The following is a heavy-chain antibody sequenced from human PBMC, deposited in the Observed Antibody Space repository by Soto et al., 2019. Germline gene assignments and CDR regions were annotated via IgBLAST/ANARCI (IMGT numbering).Heavy chain of an antibody. D-gene: IGHD2-15*01. CDR2: IYGGDSDT. Sequence: PGESLKISCNGSGFTFSNHWIAWVRQMPGRGLEWMGIIYGGDSDTRYSPSFQGQVTISADKSINTVYLQWRSLKASDTAMYFCAGRFVYCSGERCLDVWGGGTTVTVS. V-gene: IGHV5-51*01. J-gene: IGHJ6*02. CDR3: AGRFVYCSGERCLDV. CDR1: GFTFSNHW.